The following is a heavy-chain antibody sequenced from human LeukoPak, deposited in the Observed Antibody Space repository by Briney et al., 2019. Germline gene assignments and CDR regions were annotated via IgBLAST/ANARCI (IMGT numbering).Heavy chain of an antibody. CDR2: IIPIFGTA. Sequence: GASVKVSCKAPGGTFSSYAISWVRQAPGQGLEWMGGIIPIFGTANYAQKFQGRVTITADKSTSTAYMELSSLRSEDTAVYYCARVRGPSWYFDLWGRGTLVTVPS. CDR3: ARVRGPSWYFDL. D-gene: IGHD5-24*01. J-gene: IGHJ2*01. CDR1: GGTFSSYA. V-gene: IGHV1-69*06.